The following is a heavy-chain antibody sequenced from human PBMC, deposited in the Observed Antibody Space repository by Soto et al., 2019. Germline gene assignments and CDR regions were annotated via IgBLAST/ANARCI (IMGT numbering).Heavy chain of an antibody. CDR1: GYRFTSYW. CDR2: IFPSDSDT. Sequence: GESLKISCRTSGYRFTSYWIAWVRQMPGKGLEWMGIIFPSDSDTRYSPSSQGQVIISADRSTSTVFLQWASLKASDTAVYFCARKDKSGYFNWFDPWGQGTLVTVSS. CDR3: ARKDKSGYFNWFDP. V-gene: IGHV5-51*01. D-gene: IGHD3-22*01. J-gene: IGHJ5*02.